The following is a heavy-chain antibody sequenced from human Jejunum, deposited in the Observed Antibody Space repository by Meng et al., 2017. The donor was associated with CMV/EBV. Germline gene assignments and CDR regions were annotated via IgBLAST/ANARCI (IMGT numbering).Heavy chain of an antibody. Sequence: AAVGFTFRNDPWHWVRQAPGKGLEWVAVISYDESDQQYADSVKGRFTISRDYSKNTLYLQMDGLRGDDTAVYYCARENDYNNYFDFWGRGTLVTVSS. V-gene: IGHV3-30*01. CDR1: GFTFRNDP. CDR3: ARENDYNNYFDF. D-gene: IGHD5-24*01. CDR2: ISYDESDQ. J-gene: IGHJ4*02.